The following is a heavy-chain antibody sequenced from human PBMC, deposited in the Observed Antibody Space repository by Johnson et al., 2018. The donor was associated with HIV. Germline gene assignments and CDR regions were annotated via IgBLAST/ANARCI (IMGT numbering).Heavy chain of an antibody. CDR3: AREIIAAADDI. CDR1: GFTFSTYA. Sequence: EVQLVESGGGVVQPGRSLRLSCAASGFTFSTYAMHWVRQAPGKGLEWVSYISSSGSTIYYADSVKGRFTISRDNAKNSLYLQMNSLRAEDTAVYYCAREIIAAADDIWGQVTMVTVSS. J-gene: IGHJ3*02. V-gene: IGHV3-48*04. D-gene: IGHD6-13*01. CDR2: ISSSGSTI.